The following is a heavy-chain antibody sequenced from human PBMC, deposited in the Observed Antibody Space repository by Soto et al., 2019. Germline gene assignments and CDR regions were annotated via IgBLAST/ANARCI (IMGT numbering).Heavy chain of an antibody. D-gene: IGHD2-15*01. CDR2: IYYSGST. J-gene: IGHJ6*03. CDR1: GGSISSYY. Sequence: SETLSLTCTVSGGSISSYYWSWIRQPPGKGLEWIGYIYYSGSTNYNPSLKSRVTISVDTSKNQFSLKLSSVTAADTAGYYCARVGYCSGGSCQTMSYYYYYYMDVWGKGTTVTVSS. V-gene: IGHV4-59*01. CDR3: ARVGYCSGGSCQTMSYYYYYYMDV.